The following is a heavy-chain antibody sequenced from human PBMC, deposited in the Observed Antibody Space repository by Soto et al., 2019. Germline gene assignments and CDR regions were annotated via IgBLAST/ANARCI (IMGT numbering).Heavy chain of an antibody. CDR2: IYSGGST. J-gene: IGHJ1*01. CDR3: ARDRVESGYPEYFQH. CDR1: GFTVSSNY. Sequence: EVQPVESGGGLIQPGGSLRLSCAASGFTVSSNYMSWVRQAPGKGLEWVSVIYSGGSTYYADSVKGRFTISRDNSKNTLYLKMNSLRAEDTAVYYCARDRVESGYPEYFQHWGQGTLVTVSS. D-gene: IGHD3-22*01. V-gene: IGHV3-53*01.